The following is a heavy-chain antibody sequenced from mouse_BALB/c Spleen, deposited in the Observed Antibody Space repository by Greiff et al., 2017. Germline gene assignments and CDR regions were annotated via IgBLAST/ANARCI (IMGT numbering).Heavy chain of an antibody. V-gene: IGHV3-2*02. CDR2: ISYSGST. J-gene: IGHJ3*01. D-gene: IGHD1-2*01. CDR3: AREDYGYGFAY. Sequence: DVKLVESGPGLVKPSQSLSLTCTVTGYSITSDYAWNWIRQFPGNKLEWMGYISYSGSTSYNPSLKSRISITRDTSKNQFFLQLNSVTTEDTATYYCAREDYGYGFAYWGQGTLVTVSA. CDR1: GYSITSDYA.